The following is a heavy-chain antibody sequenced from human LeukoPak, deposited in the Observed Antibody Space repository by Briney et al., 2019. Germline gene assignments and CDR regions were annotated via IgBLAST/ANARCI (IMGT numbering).Heavy chain of an antibody. D-gene: IGHD6-19*01. V-gene: IGHV3-23*01. Sequence: GGSLRLSCAGSGFSLSAYAMYWVRQAPGKGLEWVSSIEASGGATYYADSVKGRFTISRDNSKNTFYLQMNSLRAEDTALYYCAKGSGSGWYGWFAPWGQGTLVTVSS. CDR2: IEASGGAT. CDR3: AKGSGSGWYGWFAP. J-gene: IGHJ5*02. CDR1: GFSLSAYA.